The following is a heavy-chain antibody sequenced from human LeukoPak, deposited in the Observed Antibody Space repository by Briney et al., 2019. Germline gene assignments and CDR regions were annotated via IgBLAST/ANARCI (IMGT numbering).Heavy chain of an antibody. Sequence: LSLTCAVYGGSFSGYYWSWIRQPPGKGLEWVSYISSSSKTIYYADSVKGRFTISRDNAKNSLYLQMNSLRDEDSAVYYCARDQGIFDYWGQGTLVTVSS. J-gene: IGHJ4*02. V-gene: IGHV3-11*04. CDR1: GGSFSGYY. CDR2: ISSSSKTI. CDR3: ARDQGIFDY.